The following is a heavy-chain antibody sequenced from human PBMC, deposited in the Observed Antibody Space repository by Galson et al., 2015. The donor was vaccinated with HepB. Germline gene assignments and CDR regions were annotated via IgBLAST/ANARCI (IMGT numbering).Heavy chain of an antibody. V-gene: IGHV3-33*06. CDR3: AKVFPHYVWGSYREYYFDY. CDR2: IWFDGSNK. D-gene: IGHD3-16*02. Sequence: SLRLSCAASGFTFSRYGIHWVRQAPGKGLEWVALIWFDGSNKYYADSVKGRFTISRDNSKNTLYLQMNSLRAEDTAVYYCAKVFPHYVWGSYREYYFDYWGQGTLVTVSS. CDR1: GFTFSRYG. J-gene: IGHJ4*02.